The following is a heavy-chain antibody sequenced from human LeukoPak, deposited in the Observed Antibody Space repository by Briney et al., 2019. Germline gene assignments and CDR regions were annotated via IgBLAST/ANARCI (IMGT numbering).Heavy chain of an antibody. Sequence: GGSLRLSCADSGFMFGEYSISWVRQAPGKGLEWVGFIRSKTYSGTAQYAASVKGRFTISRDGSRSSAYLQMNNLKTEDTAVYFCTSPEGGTYYFDYWGQGTLVTVSS. J-gene: IGHJ4*02. CDR1: GFMFGEYS. CDR2: IRSKTYSGTA. V-gene: IGHV3-49*04. D-gene: IGHD1-26*01. CDR3: TSPEGGTYYFDY.